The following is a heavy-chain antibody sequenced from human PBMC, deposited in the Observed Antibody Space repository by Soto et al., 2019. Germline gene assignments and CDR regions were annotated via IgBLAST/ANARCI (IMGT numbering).Heavy chain of an antibody. D-gene: IGHD4-17*01. CDR2: IFYSGPT. CDR1: GDSITSGVHY. Sequence: SETLSLTCTVSGDSITSGVHYWSWIRQLPGKGLEWIGYIFYSGPTYYNPSLKSRVTISVDTSKNQFSLKLSSVTAADTAVYYCARDADYGDFSVTFGYWGQGTLVTVSS. V-gene: IGHV4-31*03. J-gene: IGHJ4*02. CDR3: ARDADYGDFSVTFGY.